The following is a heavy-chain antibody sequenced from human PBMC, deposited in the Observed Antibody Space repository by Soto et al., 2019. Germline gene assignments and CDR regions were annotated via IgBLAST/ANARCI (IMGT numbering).Heavy chain of an antibody. Sequence: EVQLLESGGGLVQPGGSLRLSCAASGFTFSSYAMSWVRQAPGKGLEWVSAISGSGGSTYYADSVKGRFTISRDNSKNTLYLQMNSLRAEDTAVYYCAKDIGNGGGYYYGMDVWGQGTTVTVSS. J-gene: IGHJ6*02. CDR2: ISGSGGST. V-gene: IGHV3-23*01. CDR1: GFTFSSYA. CDR3: AKDIGNGGGYYYGMDV. D-gene: IGHD1-1*01.